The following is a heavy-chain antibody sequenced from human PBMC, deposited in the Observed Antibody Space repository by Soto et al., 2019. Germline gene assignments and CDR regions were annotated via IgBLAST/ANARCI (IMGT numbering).Heavy chain of an antibody. J-gene: IGHJ4*02. V-gene: IGHV1-3*01. Sequence: GASVKVSCKAFGYTFTSYAIHWVRQAPGQRLEWMGWINAGNGNTKYSQKFQGRVTITRDTSASTAYMELTSLRSEDTAVYYCARGGGIVVVTAPYDHWGQGTLVTVSS. CDR1: GYTFTSYA. CDR2: INAGNGNT. CDR3: ARGGGIVVVTAPYDH. D-gene: IGHD2-21*02.